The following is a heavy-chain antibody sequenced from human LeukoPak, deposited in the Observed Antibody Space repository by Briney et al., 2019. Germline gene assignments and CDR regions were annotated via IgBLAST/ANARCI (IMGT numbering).Heavy chain of an antibody. V-gene: IGHV4-39*01. CDR3: ARRSIAVAGTMSYYYYMDV. D-gene: IGHD6-19*01. CDR2: IYYSGST. J-gene: IGHJ6*03. Sequence: SETLSLTCGVSGMSFYGYFWSWIRQPPGKGLEWIGSIYYSGSTYYNPSLKSRVTISVDTSKNQFSLKLSSVTAADTAVYYCARRSIAVAGTMSYYYYMDVWGKGTTVTVSS. CDR1: GMSFYGYF.